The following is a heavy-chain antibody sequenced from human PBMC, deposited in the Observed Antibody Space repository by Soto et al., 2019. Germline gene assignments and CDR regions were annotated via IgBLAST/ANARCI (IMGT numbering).Heavy chain of an antibody. CDR3: ARDTYHYDFWSGYKYYYYYYGMDV. Sequence: SETLSLTCTVSGGSISSGGYYWSWIRQHPGKGLEWIGYIYYSGSTYYNPSLKSRVTISVDTSKNQFSLKLSSVTAADTAVYYCARDTYHYDFWSGYKYYYYYYGMDVWGQGTTVTVSS. V-gene: IGHV4-31*02. D-gene: IGHD3-3*01. J-gene: IGHJ6*02. CDR2: IYYSGST. CDR1: GGSISSGGYY.